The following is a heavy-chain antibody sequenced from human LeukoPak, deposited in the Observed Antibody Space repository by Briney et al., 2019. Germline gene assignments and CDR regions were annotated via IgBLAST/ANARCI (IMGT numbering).Heavy chain of an antibody. V-gene: IGHV1-58*02. CDR3: ARALTIPADWFDP. Sequence: SVKVSCKASGFTFTSSAMQWVRQARGQRLEWIGWIVVGSGNTNYAQKFQERVTITRDMSTSTAYMELSRLRSDDTAVYYCARALTIPADWFDPWGQGTLVTVSS. D-gene: IGHD3-3*01. J-gene: IGHJ5*02. CDR1: GFTFTSSA. CDR2: IVVGSGNT.